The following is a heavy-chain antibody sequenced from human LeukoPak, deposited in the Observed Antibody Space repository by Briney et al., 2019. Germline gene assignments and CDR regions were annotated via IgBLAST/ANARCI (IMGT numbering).Heavy chain of an antibody. Sequence: PGGSLRLSCAASGFTFSSYWMSWVRQAPGKELEWVANIKQGGSEKYYVDSVKGRFTISRDNAKNSLYLQMNSLRAEDTAVYYCAKDTKYNWNYVNYWGQGTLVTVSS. CDR2: IKQGGSEK. CDR1: GFTFSSYW. D-gene: IGHD1-20*01. J-gene: IGHJ4*02. CDR3: AKDTKYNWNYVNY. V-gene: IGHV3-7*01.